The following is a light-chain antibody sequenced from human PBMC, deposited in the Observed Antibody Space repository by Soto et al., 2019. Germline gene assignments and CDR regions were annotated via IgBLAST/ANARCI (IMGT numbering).Light chain of an antibody. CDR2: VAS. CDR1: QTISTY. V-gene: IGKV1-39*01. J-gene: IGKJ4*01. CDR3: QQSYYIPLT. Sequence: DIQMTQSPSSLSASVGDRVTITCRASQTISTYLSWYQQQPGKAPKLLIYVASNLESGVPSRFSGSGSGTNFSLTISTLQPEVFATYYCQQSYYIPLTFGGGTRVELK.